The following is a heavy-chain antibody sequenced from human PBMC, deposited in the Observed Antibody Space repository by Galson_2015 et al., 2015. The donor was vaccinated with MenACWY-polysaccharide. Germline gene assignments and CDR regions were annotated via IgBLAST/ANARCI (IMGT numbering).Heavy chain of an antibody. CDR2: ISTAGDT. Sequence: SLRLSCAASGFTFSNYDMHWVRHATGKGLEWISGISTAGDTYYSGSVKGRFTISRENVKNSFFLQMNSLRAGDTAVYYCARGGRAYSSSYGMDVWGQGTTVTVSS. V-gene: IGHV3-13*01. J-gene: IGHJ6*02. CDR3: ARGGRAYSSSYGMDV. D-gene: IGHD6-6*01. CDR1: GFTFSNYD.